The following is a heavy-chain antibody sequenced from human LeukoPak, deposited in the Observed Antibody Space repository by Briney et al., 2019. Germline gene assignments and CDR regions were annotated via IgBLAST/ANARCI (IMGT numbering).Heavy chain of an antibody. CDR1: GGSISSSNW. D-gene: IGHD2-2*01. J-gene: IGHJ4*02. CDR3: ASKAEGYCRSTSCYFDY. Sequence: SETLSLTCAVSGGSISSSNWWSWVRQPPGKGLEWIGEIYHSGSTNYNPSLKSRVTISVDKSKNQFSLKLSSVTAADTAVYYCASKAEGYCRSTSCYFDYWGQGTLVTVSS. V-gene: IGHV4-4*02. CDR2: IYHSGST.